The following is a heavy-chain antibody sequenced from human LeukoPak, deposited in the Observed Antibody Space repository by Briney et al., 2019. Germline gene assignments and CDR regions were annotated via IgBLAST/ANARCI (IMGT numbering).Heavy chain of an antibody. J-gene: IGHJ6*02. Sequence: PSETLSLTCTVSGGSVSSGSYYWSWIRQPPGKGLEWIGYIYHSGSTYYNPSLKSRVTISVDRSKNQFSLKLSSVTAADTAVYYCARVRYFDWLDYGMDVWGQGTTVTVSS. V-gene: IGHV4-30-2*01. D-gene: IGHD3-9*01. CDR3: ARVRYFDWLDYGMDV. CDR2: IYHSGST. CDR1: GGSVSSGSYY.